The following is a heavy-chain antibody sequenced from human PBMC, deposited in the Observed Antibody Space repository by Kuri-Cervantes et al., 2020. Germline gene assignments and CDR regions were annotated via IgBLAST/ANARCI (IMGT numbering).Heavy chain of an antibody. CDR2: VTSNADGEII. CDR3: RFIAAPDY. D-gene: IGHD6-6*01. J-gene: IGHJ4*02. Sequence: GGSLRLSCAASGFNFNDAWMSWVRQAPGRGLGWIGRVTSNADGEIIHYAASVKGRLSISRDDSKNTLYLQLNNLKAEDTGVYFCRFIAAPDYWGQGTLVTVSS. V-gene: IGHV3-15*01. CDR1: GFNFNDAW.